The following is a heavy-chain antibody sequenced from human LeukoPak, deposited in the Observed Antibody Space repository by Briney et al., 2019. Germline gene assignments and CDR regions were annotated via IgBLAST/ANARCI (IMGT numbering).Heavy chain of an antibody. CDR1: GYTFTGYY. CDR3: ARSIVVVPAAIDY. Sequence: ASVKVSCKASGYTFTGYYMHWVRQAPGQGLEWMGRIIPILGIANYAQKFQGRVTITADKSTSTAYMELSSLRSEDTAVYYCARSIVVVPAAIDYWGQGTLVTVSS. V-gene: IGHV1-69*02. CDR2: IIPILGIA. D-gene: IGHD2-2*01. J-gene: IGHJ4*02.